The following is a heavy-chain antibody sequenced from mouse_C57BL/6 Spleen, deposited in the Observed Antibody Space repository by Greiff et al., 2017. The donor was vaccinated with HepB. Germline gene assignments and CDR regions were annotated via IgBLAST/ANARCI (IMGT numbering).Heavy chain of an antibody. CDR2: IHPNSGST. J-gene: IGHJ2*01. D-gene: IGHD1-1*01. CDR1: GYTFTSYW. Sequence: VQLQQPGAELVKPGASVKLSCKASGYTFTSYWMHWVKQRPGQGLEWIGMIHPNSGSTNYNEKFKSKATLTVDKSSSTAYMQLSSLTSEDSAVYYCVRSQNPLYGSSFDYWGQGTTLTVSS. V-gene: IGHV1-64*01. CDR3: VRSQNPLYGSSFDY.